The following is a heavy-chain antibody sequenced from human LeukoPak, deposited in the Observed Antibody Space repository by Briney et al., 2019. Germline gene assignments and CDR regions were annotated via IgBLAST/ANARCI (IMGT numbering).Heavy chain of an antibody. V-gene: IGHV4-4*07. Sequence: PSETLSLTWTVSGASINKDYWAWIRQPAGKGLEWIGRIHPSGITHQNPSLRGRVTMSIDASKNQFSLNLSSVTAADTAVYYCVRDEYRDVWGKGTAVTVSS. J-gene: IGHJ6*04. CDR3: VRDEYRDV. CDR1: GASINKDY. D-gene: IGHD2/OR15-2a*01. CDR2: IHPSGIT.